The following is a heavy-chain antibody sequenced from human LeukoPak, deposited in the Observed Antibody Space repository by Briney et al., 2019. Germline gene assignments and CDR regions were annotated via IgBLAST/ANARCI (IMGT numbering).Heavy chain of an antibody. D-gene: IGHD2-15*01. V-gene: IGHV5-51*01. CDR1: GYSFTSYW. J-gene: IGHJ3*02. CDR2: IYPGDSDT. CDR3: ASRYCSGGSCSTHAFDI. Sequence: GESLKISCKGSGYSFTSYWIGWVRQMPGKGLEWMGIIYPGDSDTRYSPSFQGQVTISADKSISTAYLQWSSLKASDTAMYYCASRYCSGGSCSTHAFDIWGQGTMVTASS.